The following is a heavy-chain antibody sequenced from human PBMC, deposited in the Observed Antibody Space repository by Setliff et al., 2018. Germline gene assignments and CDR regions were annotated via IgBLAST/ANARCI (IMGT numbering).Heavy chain of an antibody. V-gene: IGHV1-18*01. Sequence: ASVKVSCKTSGYTFTNYGINWVRQAPGQGLEWMGWTSAYAQKFQGRVTMTTDTPTSTAYMELRSLRSDDTAVYFCARGPPDFVVVPAAAKFDYWGQGTPVTVS. D-gene: IGHD2-2*01. CDR3: ARGPPDFVVVPAAAKFDY. J-gene: IGHJ4*02. CDR2: TSA. CDR1: GYTFTNYG.